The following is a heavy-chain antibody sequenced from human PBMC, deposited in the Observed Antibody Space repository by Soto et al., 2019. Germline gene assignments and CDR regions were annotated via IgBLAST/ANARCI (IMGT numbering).Heavy chain of an antibody. Sequence: EVQLVESGGGLVQPGGSLRLSCAASGFTFSSYWMSWVRQAPGKGLEWVANIKQDGSEKYYVDSVKGRFTISRDNAKNSLDLQLNSRRAEDTAVYCCASDGVAALDYWGQGTLVTVSS. V-gene: IGHV3-7*01. J-gene: IGHJ4*02. CDR2: IKQDGSEK. CDR1: GFTFSSYW. CDR3: ASDGVAALDY. D-gene: IGHD1-26*01.